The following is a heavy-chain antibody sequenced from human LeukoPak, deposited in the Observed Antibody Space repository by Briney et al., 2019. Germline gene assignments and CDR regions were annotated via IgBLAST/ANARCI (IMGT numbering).Heavy chain of an antibody. CDR2: IQYDGTIK. Sequence: PGGSLRLSCAASGFTFNTYGMHWVRQAPGKGLEWVAFIQYDGTIKYYGDSVKGRFTISRDNSKNTLYLQMNSLRSEDTAIYYCARDSGSGWYEAHFDPWGQGTLVTASS. CDR1: GFTFNTYG. J-gene: IGHJ5*02. CDR3: ARDSGSGWYEAHFDP. D-gene: IGHD6-19*01. V-gene: IGHV3-30*02.